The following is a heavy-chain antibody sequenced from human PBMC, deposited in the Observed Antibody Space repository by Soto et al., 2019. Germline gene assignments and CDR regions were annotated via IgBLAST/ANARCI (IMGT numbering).Heavy chain of an antibody. Sequence: GGSLRLSCAASGFIFSNYAMNWVRQAPGKGLEWVSAISGNGGSTYYADSVKGRFTISRDNAKNSLYLQMNSLRAEDTAVYYCGRGAVTICGVGYLGLGGWGQGTTVTVSS. V-gene: IGHV3-23*01. CDR3: GRGAVTICGVGYLGLGG. CDR1: GFIFSNYA. CDR2: ISGNGGST. D-gene: IGHD3-3*01. J-gene: IGHJ6*01.